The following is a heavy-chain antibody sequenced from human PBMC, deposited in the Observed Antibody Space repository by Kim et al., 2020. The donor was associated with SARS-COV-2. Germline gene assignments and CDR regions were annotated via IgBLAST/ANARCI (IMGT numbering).Heavy chain of an antibody. CDR1: GFIVSSYW. J-gene: IGHJ6*02. CDR2: INQDGSEK. D-gene: IGHD3-22*01. Sequence: GGSLRLSCVASGFIVSSYWMSWVRQAPGKGLEWVANINQDGSEKYYADSVKGRFTISRDNAKNSMYLQMNSLRADDTAVYYCATASYFYDSSGYYVWGQGTTVTVS. CDR3: ATASYFYDSSGYYV. V-gene: IGHV3-7*01.